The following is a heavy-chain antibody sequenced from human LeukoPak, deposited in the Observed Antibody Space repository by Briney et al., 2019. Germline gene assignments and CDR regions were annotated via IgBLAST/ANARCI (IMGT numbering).Heavy chain of an antibody. CDR2: FDPEDGET. Sequence: GASVNVSCKVSGYTLTELSMHWVRQAPGKGLEWMGGFDPEDGETIYAQKFQGRVTMTEDTSTDTAYMELSSLRSEDTAVYYCATDSKVGATDFDYWGQGTLVTVSS. D-gene: IGHD1-26*01. CDR1: GYTLTELS. CDR3: ATDSKVGATDFDY. J-gene: IGHJ4*02. V-gene: IGHV1-24*01.